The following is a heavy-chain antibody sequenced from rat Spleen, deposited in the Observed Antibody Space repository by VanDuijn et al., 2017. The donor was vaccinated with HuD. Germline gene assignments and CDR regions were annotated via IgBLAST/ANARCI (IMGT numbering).Heavy chain of an antibody. J-gene: IGHJ3*01. D-gene: IGHD1-12*02. Sequence: EVQLVDHGGGLVQPGRSLKLSCAPSGFIFSIYGMAWVRQAPTKGLDGVASIGTGGGYTYYPDSVKGRFTFYRDNAKTTLYLKIDSLRSEDTATYYWERRGLDYDGSVAYYVDYWGQGTLVTVSS. CDR3: ERRGLDYDGSVAYYVDY. CDR1: GFIFSIYG. CDR2: IGTGGGYT. V-gene: IGHV5S13*01.